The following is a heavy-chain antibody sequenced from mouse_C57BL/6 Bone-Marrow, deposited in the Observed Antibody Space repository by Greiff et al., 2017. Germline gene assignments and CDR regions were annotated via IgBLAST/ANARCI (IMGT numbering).Heavy chain of an antibody. CDR3: ARSRDYDNYNAMDY. Sequence: VMLVESGAELVRPGTSVKMSCKASGYTFTNYWIGWAKQRPGHGLEWIGDIYPGGGYTNYNEKFKGKATLTADKSSSTAYMQFSSLTSEDSAIYYCARSRDYDNYNAMDYWGQGTSVTVSS. CDR2: IYPGGGYT. D-gene: IGHD2-4*01. J-gene: IGHJ4*01. CDR1: GYTFTNYW. V-gene: IGHV1-63*01.